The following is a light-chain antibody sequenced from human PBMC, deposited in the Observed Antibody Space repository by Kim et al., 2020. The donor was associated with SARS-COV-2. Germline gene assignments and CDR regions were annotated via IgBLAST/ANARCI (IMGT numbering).Light chain of an antibody. V-gene: IGLV3-21*04. J-gene: IGLJ2*01. CDR3: QVWDSSSDHRVV. Sequence: SYELTQPPSVSVAPGKTARVSCGGNSIGSKSVHWYQQKSGQAPLLVISYDSDWPSGIPERFSGSNSGNTATLTISRVEAGDEADYYCQVWDSSSDHRVVFGGGTQLTVL. CDR2: YDS. CDR1: SIGSKS.